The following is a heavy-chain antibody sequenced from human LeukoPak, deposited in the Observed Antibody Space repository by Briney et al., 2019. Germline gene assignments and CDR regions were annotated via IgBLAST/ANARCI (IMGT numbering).Heavy chain of an antibody. J-gene: IGHJ3*02. CDR2: IYYSGST. D-gene: IGHD5-24*01. CDR3: PTGWLQDASDI. CDR1: GGSISSGGYY. V-gene: IGHV4-31*03. Sequence: SQTLSLTCTVSGGSISSGGYYWSWIRQHPGKGLEWIGYIYYSGSTYYNPSLKSRVTISVDTSKNQFSLKLSSVTAADTAVYYCPTGWLQDASDIWGQGTLVTVSS.